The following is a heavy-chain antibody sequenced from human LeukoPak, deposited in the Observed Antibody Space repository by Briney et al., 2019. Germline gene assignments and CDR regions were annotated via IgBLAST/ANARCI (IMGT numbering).Heavy chain of an antibody. V-gene: IGHV3-48*03. Sequence: GGSLRLSCAASGFTFSSYEMNWVRQAPGKGLEWVSFISSSGSTIYYADSVKGRFTISRDNSKNTLYLQMNSLRAEDTAVYYCARAPYGSGSYSDFDYWGQGTLVTVSS. CDR3: ARAPYGSGSYSDFDY. CDR2: ISSSGSTI. J-gene: IGHJ4*02. CDR1: GFTFSSYE. D-gene: IGHD3-10*01.